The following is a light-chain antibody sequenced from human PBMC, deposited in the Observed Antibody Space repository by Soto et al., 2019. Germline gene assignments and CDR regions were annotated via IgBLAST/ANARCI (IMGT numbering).Light chain of an antibody. V-gene: IGKV3-11*01. CDR3: QQRSSWPYT. CDR1: QSVSNY. J-gene: IGKJ2*01. CDR2: DAS. Sequence: EIVLTQSPATLSLSPGARVSLSCRASQSVSNYLVWYQQKSGQAPMLLIYDASKRAPGIPARFSGSGSETDFTLNITSLAPDDFAVYYCQQRSSWPYTFGQGTKLEIK.